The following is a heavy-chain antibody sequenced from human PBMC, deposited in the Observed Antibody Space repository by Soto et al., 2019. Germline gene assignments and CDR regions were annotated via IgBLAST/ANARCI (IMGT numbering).Heavy chain of an antibody. Sequence: ASVKVSCKASGGTFSSYTISWVRQAPGQGLEWMGRIIPILGIANYAQKFQGRVTITADKSTSTAYMELSSLRSEDTAVYYCARDSQLAMSYAFDIWGQGTMVTVSS. J-gene: IGHJ3*02. V-gene: IGHV1-69*04. D-gene: IGHD1-1*01. CDR2: IIPILGIA. CDR3: ARDSQLAMSYAFDI. CDR1: GGTFSSYT.